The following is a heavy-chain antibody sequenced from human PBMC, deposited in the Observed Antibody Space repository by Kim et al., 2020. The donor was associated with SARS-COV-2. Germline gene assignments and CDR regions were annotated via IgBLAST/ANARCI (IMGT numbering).Heavy chain of an antibody. V-gene: IGHV3-23*01. Sequence: GGSLRLSCAASGFTFSSCAMNWVRQAPGMGLEWVSGVSGSGSSTYYADSVKGRFTISRDNSKNTLYLQMNNLRAEDTAIYYCAKCEGAQIYYGVDVWGQGTTVTVSS. CDR3: AKCEGAQIYYGVDV. J-gene: IGHJ6*02. CDR2: VSGSGSST. CDR1: GFTFSSCA.